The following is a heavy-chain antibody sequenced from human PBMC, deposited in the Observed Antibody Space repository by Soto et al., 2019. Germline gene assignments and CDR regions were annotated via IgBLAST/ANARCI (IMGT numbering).Heavy chain of an antibody. D-gene: IGHD6-19*01. V-gene: IGHV3-33*01. CDR2: IWYDGSNK. CDR1: GFTFSSYG. J-gene: IGHJ6*02. Sequence: PGGSLRLSCAASGFTFSSYGMHWVRQAPGKGLEWVAVIWYDGSNKYYADSVKGRFTISRDNSKNTLYLQMNSLRAEDTAVYYCARDLGSGWYGYYYYGMDVWGQGTTVTVSS. CDR3: ARDLGSGWYGYYYYGMDV.